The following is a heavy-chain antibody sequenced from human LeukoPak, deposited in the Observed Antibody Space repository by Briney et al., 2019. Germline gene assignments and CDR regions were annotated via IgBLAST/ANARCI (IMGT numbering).Heavy chain of an antibody. CDR3: ARDLLDYYGSGSSDYYYGMDV. CDR1: GGSISSYY. Sequence: SETLSLTCTVSGGSISSYYWSWIRQPAGKGLEWIGRTYTSGSTNYNPSLRSRVTMSVDTSKNQFSLKLSSVTTADTAVYYCARDLLDYYGSGSSDYYYGMDVWGQGTTVTVSS. V-gene: IGHV4-4*07. J-gene: IGHJ6*02. CDR2: TYTSGST. D-gene: IGHD3-10*01.